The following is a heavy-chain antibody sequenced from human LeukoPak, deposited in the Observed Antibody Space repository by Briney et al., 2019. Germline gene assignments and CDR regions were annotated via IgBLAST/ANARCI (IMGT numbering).Heavy chain of an antibody. Sequence: NPSETLSLTCTASNGSLTNYYWSWIRQPPGKGLEWIGYIYYSGSTNYNPSLRSRVTILVDTSKNQFSLKLSSVTAADTAVYYCARDRRGFGEKNWFDPWGQGTLVTVSS. CDR1: NGSLTNYY. J-gene: IGHJ5*02. CDR3: ARDRRGFGEKNWFDP. CDR2: IYYSGST. D-gene: IGHD3-10*01. V-gene: IGHV4-59*12.